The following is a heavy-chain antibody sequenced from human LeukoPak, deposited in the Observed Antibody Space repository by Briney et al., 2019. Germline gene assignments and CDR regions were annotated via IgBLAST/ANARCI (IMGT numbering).Heavy chain of an antibody. V-gene: IGHV1-18*04. J-gene: IGHJ3*02. CDR1: GYTFTGYY. CDR2: ISAYNGNT. D-gene: IGHD3-9*01. CDR3: ARREIRYFDWLLYGAFDI. Sequence: ASVKVSCKASGYTFTGYYMHWVRQAPGQGLEWMGWISAYNGNTNYAQKLQGRVTMTTDTSTSTAYMELRSLRSDDTAVYYCARREIRYFDWLLYGAFDIWGQGTMVTVSS.